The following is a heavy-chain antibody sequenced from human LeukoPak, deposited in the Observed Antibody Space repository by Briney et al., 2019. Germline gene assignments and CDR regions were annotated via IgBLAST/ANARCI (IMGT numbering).Heavy chain of an antibody. CDR1: GFTFSSYA. CDR2: ISYDGSNK. CDR3: ARDRLRATTSTLAY. J-gene: IGHJ4*02. Sequence: GRSLRLSCAAPGFTFSSYAMRWVRQAPGKGLEWVAVISYDGSNKYYADSVKGRFSISRDNSKNTLYVQMNSLRAEDTGVYYCARDRLRATTSTLAYWGQGTLVTVSS. D-gene: IGHD4-17*01. V-gene: IGHV3-30*04.